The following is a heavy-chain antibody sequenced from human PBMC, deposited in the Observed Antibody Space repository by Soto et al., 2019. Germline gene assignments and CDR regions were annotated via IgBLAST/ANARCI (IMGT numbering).Heavy chain of an antibody. D-gene: IGHD1-7*01. CDR3: AGTTSHQWYYMDV. Sequence: QVQLQESGPGLVKPSQTLSLTCAISGDSVSSNSAAWNWIRLSPSRGLEWLARTYSRSRWYNDYAVSVRSRITVNPDTSKYQFSLQLTSVTPEDTAVYYSAGTTSHQWYYMDVWGKGTMVTVSS. J-gene: IGHJ6*03. CDR1: GDSVSSNSAA. V-gene: IGHV6-1*01. CDR2: TYSRSRWYN.